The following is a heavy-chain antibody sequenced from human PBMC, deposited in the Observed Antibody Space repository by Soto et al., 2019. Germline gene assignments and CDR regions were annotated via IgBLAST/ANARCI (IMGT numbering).Heavy chain of an antibody. CDR1: GGSISSGGYS. D-gene: IGHD4-17*01. V-gene: IGHV4-30-2*01. J-gene: IGHJ4*02. Sequence: QLQLQESGSGLVKPAQTLSLTCAVSGGSISSGGYSCNWIRQPPGKGLEWIGYIYHSGSTYYNPSLKSRVTISVDRSKNEFSLKLSSVTAADTAVYYCARGVTTVTTFDYWGQGTLVTVSS. CDR3: ARGVTTVTTFDY. CDR2: IYHSGST.